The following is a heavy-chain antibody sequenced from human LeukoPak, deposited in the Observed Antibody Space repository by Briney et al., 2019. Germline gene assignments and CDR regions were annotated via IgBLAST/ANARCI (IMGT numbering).Heavy chain of an antibody. V-gene: IGHV3-15*01. Sequence: PGESLRLSCAASGFTFTNAWMNWVRLAPGKGLEWVGRIKSKSDGGTTDYAAPVNGRFTISRDDSINMVYLQMNSLKTEDTGVYFCVSGDDSWRQGTLVTVSS. CDR1: GFTFTNAW. J-gene: IGHJ4*02. CDR3: VSGDDS. CDR2: IKSKSDGGTT.